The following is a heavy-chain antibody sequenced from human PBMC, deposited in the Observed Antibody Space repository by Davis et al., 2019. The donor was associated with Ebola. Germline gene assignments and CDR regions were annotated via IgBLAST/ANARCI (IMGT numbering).Heavy chain of an antibody. Sequence: PGGSLRPSCAPSGFSSSNYAMSWVRQAPGKGLVRVSVISGSGGSTYYADSVKGRFTISRDNSKNTLYLQMNSLRAEDTAVYYCAKDQPPYCSSTNCYPNAWDQGTLVTVSS. CDR1: GFSSSNYA. J-gene: IGHJ5*02. D-gene: IGHD2-2*01. CDR2: ISGSGGST. CDR3: AKDQPPYCSSTNCYPNA. V-gene: IGHV3-23*01.